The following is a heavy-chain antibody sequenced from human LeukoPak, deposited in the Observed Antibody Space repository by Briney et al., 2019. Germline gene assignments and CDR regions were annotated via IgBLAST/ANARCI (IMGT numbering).Heavy chain of an antibody. V-gene: IGHV4-31*03. D-gene: IGHD4-11*01. J-gene: IGHJ4*02. CDR1: GGSISSGGYY. Sequence: SETLSLTCTVSGGSISSGGYYWTCIRQHPGKGLEWIGYIYYSGGTYYNPSLKSRVTISVDTSKNQFSLKLSSMTAADTAVYYCASRADYSKLPYSDYWGQGTLVTVSS. CDR2: IYYSGGT. CDR3: ASRADYSKLPYSDY.